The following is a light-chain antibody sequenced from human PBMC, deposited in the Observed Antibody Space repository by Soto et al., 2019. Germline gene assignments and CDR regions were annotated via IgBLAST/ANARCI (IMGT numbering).Light chain of an antibody. CDR1: SSDVGGYNS. CDR2: AVS. V-gene: IGLV2-8*01. Sequence: QSVLTQPPSASGSPGQSVTISCTGTSSDVGGYNSVSWYQQHPGKAPKLIIYAVSERRSGVPDRFSGSKSGNTASLTVSGLQAEDEADYYGNSFAGSNNLSVFGTGTKVTVL. CDR3: NSFAGSNNLSV. J-gene: IGLJ1*01.